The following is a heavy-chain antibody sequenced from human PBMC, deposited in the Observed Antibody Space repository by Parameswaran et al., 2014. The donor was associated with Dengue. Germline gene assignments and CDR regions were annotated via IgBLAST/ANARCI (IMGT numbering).Heavy chain of an antibody. CDR2: ISAYNGNT. D-gene: IGHD3-10*01. J-gene: IGHJ6*02. V-gene: IGHV1-18*01. Sequence: RLVRQAWTRLEWMGWISAYNGNTNYAQKLQGRVTMTTDTSTSTAYMELRSLRSDDTAVYYCARDLGYYYGSGSQALEDVWGQGTTVTVSS. CDR3: ARDLGYYYGSGSQALEDV.